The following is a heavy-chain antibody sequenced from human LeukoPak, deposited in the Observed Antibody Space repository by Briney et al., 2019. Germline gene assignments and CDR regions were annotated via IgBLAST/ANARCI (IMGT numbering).Heavy chain of an antibody. CDR1: GGSIRRSHW. CDR2: IYNSGST. CDR3: ARVTYDNWFDP. V-gene: IGHV4-4*02. J-gene: IGHJ5*02. Sequence: PSGTLSLTCAVSGGSIRRSHWWSWVRQPPGKGLEWLAEIYNSGSTNYNPSLKSRLTISEDKSKNQSSLKLSSVTAADTAVYYCARVTYDNWFDPWGQGTLVTVSS.